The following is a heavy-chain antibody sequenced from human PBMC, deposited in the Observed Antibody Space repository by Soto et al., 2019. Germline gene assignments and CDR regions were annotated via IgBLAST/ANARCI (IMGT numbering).Heavy chain of an antibody. CDR3: ARRHREVPALIGDYFDY. V-gene: IGHV3-30*04. J-gene: IGHJ4*02. D-gene: IGHD2-2*01. CDR2: VSFDGNRQ. CDR1: GFTFSSFA. Sequence: QVQLVESGGGVVQPGKSLTLSCAASGFTFSSFAMHWVRQPPGKGLEWVAVVSFDGNRQYFSDSVKGRFTISRDISKNTVSLHMNSLRDDDSSLYYCARRHREVPALIGDYFDYWGQGTLVTVSS.